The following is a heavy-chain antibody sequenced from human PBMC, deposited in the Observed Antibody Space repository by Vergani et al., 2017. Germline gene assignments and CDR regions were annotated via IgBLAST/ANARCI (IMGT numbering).Heavy chain of an antibody. V-gene: IGHV1-69*02. CDR1: GGTFSSYT. CDR2: IIPILGIA. Sequence: QVQLVQSGAEVKKPGSSVKVSCKASGGTFSSYTISWVRQAPGQGLEWMGRIIPILGIANYAQKFQGRVTITADKSTSTAYMELSSLRSEDTAVYYCTTQEDYYYYMDVWGKGTTVTVSS. CDR3: TTQEDYYYYMDV. D-gene: IGHD4-17*01. J-gene: IGHJ6*03.